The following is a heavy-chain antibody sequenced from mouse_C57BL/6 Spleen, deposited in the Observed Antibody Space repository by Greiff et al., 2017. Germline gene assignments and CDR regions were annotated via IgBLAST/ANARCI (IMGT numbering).Heavy chain of an antibody. CDR1: GYAFSSYW. CDR2: IYPGDGDT. CDR3: ARCPFYSHYAMDY. V-gene: IGHV1-80*01. J-gene: IGHJ4*01. D-gene: IGHD2-12*01. Sequence: VQLQQSGAELVKPGASVKISCKASGYAFSSYWMNWVKQRPGKGLEWIGQIYPGDGDTNYNGKFKGKATLTADKSSSTAYMQLSSLTSEDSAVYFCARCPFYSHYAMDYWGQGTSVTVSS.